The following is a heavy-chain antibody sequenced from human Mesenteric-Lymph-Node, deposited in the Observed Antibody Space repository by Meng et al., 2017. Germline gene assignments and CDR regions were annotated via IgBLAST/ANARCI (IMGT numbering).Heavy chain of an antibody. V-gene: IGHV3-48*03. CDR2: ISSSGSTV. Sequence: GESLKISCAASGFTFSSYEMNWVRQAPGKGLEWVSYISSSGSTVYYADSVKGRFTISRDNAKNSLYLQMNSLRAEDTAVYYCAPCTAAAGHRYFDYWGQGTLVTVSS. J-gene: IGHJ4*02. CDR1: GFTFSSYE. D-gene: IGHD6-13*01. CDR3: APCTAAAGHRYFDY.